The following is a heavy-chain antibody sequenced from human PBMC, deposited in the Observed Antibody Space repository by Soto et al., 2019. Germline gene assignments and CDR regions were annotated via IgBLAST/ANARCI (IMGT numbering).Heavy chain of an antibody. J-gene: IGHJ4*02. CDR1: VFTFSSYA. D-gene: IGHD3-22*01. CDR3: AKSIVVVTNFDY. Sequence: GWSLRLSCAASVFTFSSYAMSWVRQAPGKGLEWVSAISGSGGSTYYADSVKGRFTISRDNSKNTLYLQMNSLRAEDTAVYYCAKSIVVVTNFDYWGQGTLVTVSS. V-gene: IGHV3-23*01. CDR2: ISGSGGST.